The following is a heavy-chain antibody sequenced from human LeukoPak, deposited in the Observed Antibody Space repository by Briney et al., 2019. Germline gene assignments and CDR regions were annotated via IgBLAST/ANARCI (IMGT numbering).Heavy chain of an antibody. V-gene: IGHV3-7*04. Sequence: GTSLRLSCAASGFXVSSNYINWVRQAPGKGLEWVASIKEDGSEKYYVDSVKGRFIISRDNAKKSLNLQMNSLRAEDTAVYYCARGRVAATYWGQGTLVTVSS. CDR2: IKEDGSEK. CDR1: GFXVSSNY. J-gene: IGHJ4*02. CDR3: ARGRVAATY. D-gene: IGHD6-25*01.